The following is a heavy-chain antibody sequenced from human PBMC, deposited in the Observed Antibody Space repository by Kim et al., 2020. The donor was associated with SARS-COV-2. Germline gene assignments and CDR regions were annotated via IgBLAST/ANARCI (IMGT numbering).Heavy chain of an antibody. D-gene: IGHD3-9*01. CDR1: GGSISSGGYY. V-gene: IGHV4-31*03. CDR3: AREVSRYFDWLYYFDY. Sequence: SETLSLTCTVSGGSISSGGYYWSWIRQHPGKGLEWIGYIYYSGSTYYNPSLKSRVTISVDTSKNQFSLKLSSVTAADTAVYYCAREVSRYFDWLYYFDYWGQGTLVTVSS. J-gene: IGHJ4*02. CDR2: IYYSGST.